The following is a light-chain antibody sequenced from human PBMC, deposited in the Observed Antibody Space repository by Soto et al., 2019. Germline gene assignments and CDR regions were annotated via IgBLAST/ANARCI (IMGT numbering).Light chain of an antibody. Sequence: DIQMTQSPSSLSASVGDRVTITSRASQGVRAYLLWYQQTQGRAPKLLIYSASNLVSGVPSRFSGSGSGTSFTLTISSLQPEDFATYYCQQSYRTPHTFGQGTKLETK. CDR3: QQSYRTPHT. J-gene: IGKJ2*01. CDR2: SAS. CDR1: QGVRAY. V-gene: IGKV1-39*01.